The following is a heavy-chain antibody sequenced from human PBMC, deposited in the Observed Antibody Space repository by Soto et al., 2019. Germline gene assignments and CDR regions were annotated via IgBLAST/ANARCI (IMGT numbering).Heavy chain of an antibody. D-gene: IGHD6-13*01. CDR1: GDSVSSNSAA. CDR2: TYYRSKWYN. CDR3: AGDQSSSWYGWFDP. J-gene: IGHJ5*02. V-gene: IGHV6-1*01. Sequence: SQTLSLTCAISGDSVSSNSAAWNWIRQSPSRGLEWLGRTYYRSKWYNDYALSVKSRITINPETTKNQFSLLLNSVTPEDTAVYYCAGDQSSSWYGWFDPWGQGTLVTGSS.